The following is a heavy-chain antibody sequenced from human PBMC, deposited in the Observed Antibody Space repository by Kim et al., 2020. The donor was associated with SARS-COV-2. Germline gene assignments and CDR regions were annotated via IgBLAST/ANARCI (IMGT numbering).Heavy chain of an antibody. D-gene: IGHD3-10*01. V-gene: IGHV3-73*01. CDR2: IRSKANSYAT. CDR3: TRALDGLWFGASNYYYGMDV. Sequence: GGSLKLSCAASGFTFSGSAMHWVRQASGKGLEWVGRIRSKANSYATAYAASVKGRFTISRDDSKNTAYLQMNRLKTEDTAGYYCTRALDGLWFGASNYYYGMDVGGQGTTVTVSS. CDR1: GFTFSGSA. J-gene: IGHJ6*02.